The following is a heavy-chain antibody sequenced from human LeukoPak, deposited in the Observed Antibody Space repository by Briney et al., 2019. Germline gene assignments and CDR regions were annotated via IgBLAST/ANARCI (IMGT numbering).Heavy chain of an antibody. Sequence: PSETLSLTCTVSGASIISGNYFWGWARQPPGKRLEWIGSWHHSGITDYNPSLKSRVTIVADTSKNQFSLKLASVAAADSAVYFCARQYEFWGQGTLVTVSS. D-gene: IGHD3-10*01. CDR1: GASIISGNYF. CDR3: ARQYEF. V-gene: IGHV4-39*01. CDR2: WHHSGIT. J-gene: IGHJ4*02.